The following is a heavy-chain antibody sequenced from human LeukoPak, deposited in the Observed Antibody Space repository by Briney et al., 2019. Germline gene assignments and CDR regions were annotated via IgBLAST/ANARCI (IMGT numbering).Heavy chain of an antibody. V-gene: IGHV4-38-2*01. Sequence: SETLSLTXAVSGYSISSGYYWGWIRQPPGKRLEWIGSIYHSGSTYYNPSLKSRVTISVDTSKNQLSLKLSSVTAADTAVYYCARIGYCSSTSCWRFDPWGQGTLVTVSS. CDR1: GYSISSGYY. CDR2: IYHSGST. J-gene: IGHJ5*02. D-gene: IGHD2-2*01. CDR3: ARIGYCSSTSCWRFDP.